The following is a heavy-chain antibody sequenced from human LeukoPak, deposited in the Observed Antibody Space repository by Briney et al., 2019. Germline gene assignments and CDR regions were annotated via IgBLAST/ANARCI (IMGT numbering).Heavy chain of an antibody. V-gene: IGHV3-23*01. CDR1: GFTFSSYA. J-gene: IGHJ4*02. D-gene: IGHD2/OR15-2a*01. Sequence: PGGSLRLSCAASGFTFSSYAMSWVRQAPGNGLEWVSGISGSGGSTYYADSVKGRFTISRDNSKNTLYLQMNRLRVEDTAVHFCAKDLEYSFDYWGQGTLVTVSS. CDR2: ISGSGGST. CDR3: AKDLEYSFDY.